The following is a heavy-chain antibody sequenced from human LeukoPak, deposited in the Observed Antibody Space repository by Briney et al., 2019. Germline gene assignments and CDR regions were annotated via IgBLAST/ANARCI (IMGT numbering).Heavy chain of an antibody. CDR1: GGSISSYY. CDR2: IYTSGST. J-gene: IGHJ4*02. Sequence: SETLSLTCTVSGGSISSYYWSWIRQPAGKGLEWIGRIYTSGSTNYNPSLKSRVTMSVDTSKNQFSLKLSSVTAADTAVYYCARHLKYYDILTGYYKPSYFDYWGQGTLVTVSS. D-gene: IGHD3-9*01. CDR3: ARHLKYYDILTGYYKPSYFDY. V-gene: IGHV4-4*07.